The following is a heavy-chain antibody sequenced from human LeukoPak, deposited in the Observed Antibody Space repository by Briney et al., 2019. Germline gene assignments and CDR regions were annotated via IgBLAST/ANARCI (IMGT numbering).Heavy chain of an antibody. CDR1: GFTFSSYW. Sequence: GGSLRLSCAASGFTFSSYWMYWVRQAPGKGLVWVSRINSDGSRTSYADSVKGRFTISRDNAKNTLYLQMNSLRAEDTAVYYCASSASCPRDYWGQGTLVTVSS. CDR3: ASSASCPRDY. CDR2: INSDGSRT. V-gene: IGHV3-74*01. J-gene: IGHJ4*02.